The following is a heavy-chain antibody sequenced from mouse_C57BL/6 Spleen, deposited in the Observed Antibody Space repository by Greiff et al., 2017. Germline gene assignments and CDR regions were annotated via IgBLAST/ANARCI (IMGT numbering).Heavy chain of an antibody. D-gene: IGHD2-4*01. Sequence: EVQLQQSGPELVQPGASVKISCKASGYTFTDYYMNWVKKSHGKSLEWIGDINPNNGGTSYNQKFKGKDTLTVDKYSSTAYIELRSLTSEDSAVYYWANLYYDYDGFAYWGQGTLVTVSA. CDR3: ANLYYDYDGFAY. CDR1: GYTFTDYY. CDR2: INPNNGGT. V-gene: IGHV1-26*01. J-gene: IGHJ3*01.